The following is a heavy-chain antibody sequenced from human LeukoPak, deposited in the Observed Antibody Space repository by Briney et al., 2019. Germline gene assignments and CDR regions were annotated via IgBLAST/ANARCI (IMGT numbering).Heavy chain of an antibody. V-gene: IGHV1-2*02. CDR2: INPNSGGT. CDR1: GYTFTGYC. CDR3: AREWGSSGWYFDY. J-gene: IGHJ4*02. Sequence: ASVKVSCKASGYTFTGYCMHWVRQAPGQGLEWMGWINPNSGGTNYAQKFQGRVTMTRDTSISTAYMELSRLRSDDTAVYYCAREWGSSGWYFDYWGQGTLVTVSS. D-gene: IGHD6-19*01.